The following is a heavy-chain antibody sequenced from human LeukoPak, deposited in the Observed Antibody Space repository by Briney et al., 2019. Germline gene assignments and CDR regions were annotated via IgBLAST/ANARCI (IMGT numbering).Heavy chain of an antibody. J-gene: IGHJ4*02. Sequence: GESLRLSCAASGFTFSSYGMSWVRQAPGKGLEWVSTISGNGDSTYYADSVKGRFTISRDNSKNTLYLQMNSLRAEDTAVYYCAKDSSNWAFDYWGKGILVTVSS. CDR1: GFTFSSYG. CDR2: ISGNGDST. V-gene: IGHV3-23*01. CDR3: AKDSSNWAFDY. D-gene: IGHD6-13*01.